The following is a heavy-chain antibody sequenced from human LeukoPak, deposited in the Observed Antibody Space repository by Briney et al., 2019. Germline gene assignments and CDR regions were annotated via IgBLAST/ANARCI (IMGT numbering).Heavy chain of an antibody. Sequence: ASVKVSCKASGYTFTSYAMRWVRQAPGQRLEWMGWINAGNGNTKYSQKFQGRVTITADESTSTAYMELSSLRSEDTAVYYCAREKKRYDSSGYYYDGFDYWGQGTLVTVSS. CDR3: AREKKRYDSSGYYYDGFDY. D-gene: IGHD3-22*01. CDR1: GYTFTSYA. J-gene: IGHJ4*02. V-gene: IGHV1-3*01. CDR2: INAGNGNT.